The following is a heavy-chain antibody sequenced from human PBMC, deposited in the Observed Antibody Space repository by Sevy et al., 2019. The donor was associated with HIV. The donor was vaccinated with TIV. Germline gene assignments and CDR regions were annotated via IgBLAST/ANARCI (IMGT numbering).Heavy chain of an antibody. CDR2: IYYSGST. V-gene: IGHV4-59*01. CDR1: GGSISSYY. D-gene: IGHD1-26*01. CDR3: ARESPLGVEWELSRPQNWFDP. Sequence: SETLSLTCTVFGGSISSYYWNWIRQPPGKGLEWIGYIYYSGSTNYNPSPKSRVTISVDMSKNQFSLKLSSVTAADTAVYYCARESPLGVEWELSRPQNWFDPWGQGTLVTVSS. J-gene: IGHJ5*02.